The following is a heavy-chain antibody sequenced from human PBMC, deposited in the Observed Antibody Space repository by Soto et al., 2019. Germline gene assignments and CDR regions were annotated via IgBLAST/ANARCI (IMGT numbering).Heavy chain of an antibody. J-gene: IGHJ6*03. D-gene: IGHD4-17*01. V-gene: IGHV1-8*01. CDR2: MNPNSGNT. CDR3: ARPPYGERLLGYYYYYMDV. Sequence: ASVKVSCKASGYTFTSYDINWVRQATGQGLEWMGWMNPNSGNTGYAQKFQGRVTMTRNTSISTAYMELSSLRSEDTAVYYCARPPYGERLLGYYYYYMDVWGKGTTVTVSS. CDR1: GYTFTSYD.